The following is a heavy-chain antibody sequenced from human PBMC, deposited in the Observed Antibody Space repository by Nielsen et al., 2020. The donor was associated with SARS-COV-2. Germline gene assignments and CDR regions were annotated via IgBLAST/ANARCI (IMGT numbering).Heavy chain of an antibody. Sequence: GESLKISCAASGFTFSNYWMHWVRQGPGKGLFWVSRISPDGTTTAYADSVKGRFTISRDNARNTLYLQMNSLRAEDTAVYYCASHKFGEGHWGQGTLVTVS. V-gene: IGHV3-74*01. J-gene: IGHJ1*01. CDR1: GFTFSNYW. D-gene: IGHD3-10*01. CDR2: ISPDGTTT. CDR3: ASHKFGEGH.